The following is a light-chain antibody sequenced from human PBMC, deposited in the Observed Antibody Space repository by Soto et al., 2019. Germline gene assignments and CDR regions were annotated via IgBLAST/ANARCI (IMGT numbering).Light chain of an antibody. CDR3: QQRSNCQPYT. V-gene: IGKV3-11*01. J-gene: IGKJ2*01. CDR2: DAS. Sequence: EIMFTQSPATLSLSPAERATLSCSASQSVSSYLAWYQQKPGQAPRLLIYDASNRATGIPARFSGSGSGTDFPLAISSLEPEHFAVYYCQQRSNCQPYTFGQGTKREI. CDR1: QSVSSY.